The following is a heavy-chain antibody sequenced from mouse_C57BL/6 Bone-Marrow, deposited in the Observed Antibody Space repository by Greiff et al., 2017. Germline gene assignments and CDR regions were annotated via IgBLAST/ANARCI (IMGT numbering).Heavy chain of an antibody. CDR3: ARLNYGNAMDY. CDR1: GFTFSDYG. V-gene: IGHV5-15*01. D-gene: IGHD1-1*01. CDR2: ISNLAYSI. Sequence: EVHLVESGGGLVQPGGSLKLSCAASGFTFSDYGMAWVRQAPRKGPEWVAFISNLAYSIYYADTVTGRFTISRENAKNTLYLEMSSLRSEDTAMYYCARLNYGNAMDYWGQGTSVTVSS. J-gene: IGHJ4*01.